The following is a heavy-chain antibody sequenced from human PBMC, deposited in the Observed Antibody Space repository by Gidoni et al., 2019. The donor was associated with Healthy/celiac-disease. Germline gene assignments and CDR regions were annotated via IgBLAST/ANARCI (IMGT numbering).Heavy chain of an antibody. CDR2: ISWNSGSI. CDR1: GFTFDAYA. J-gene: IGHJ6*02. V-gene: IGHV3-9*01. CDR3: AKDLAISSGYYNSYYYYGMDV. D-gene: IGHD3-22*01. Sequence: EVQLVESGGGLVQPGRSLRLSCAASGFTFDAYAMHWVRQAPGKGLEWVSGISWNSGSIGYADSVKGRFTISRDNAKNSLYLQMNSLRAEDTALYYCAKDLAISSGYYNSYYYYGMDVWGQGTTVTVSS.